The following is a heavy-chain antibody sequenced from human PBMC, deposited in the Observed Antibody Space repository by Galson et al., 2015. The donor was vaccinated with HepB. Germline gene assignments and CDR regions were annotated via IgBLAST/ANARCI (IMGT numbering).Heavy chain of an antibody. CDR1: GFNFSDFA. CDR3: AKDITGANSGPSLLDP. J-gene: IGHJ5*02. D-gene: IGHD4/OR15-4a*01. CDR2: ISWNGLTL. Sequence: SLRLSCAASGFNFSDFAMNWVRLAPGKGLEWVSTISWNGLTLGYADSVKGRFTISRDNAKDSLYLQMNSLRPEDTALYYCAKDITGANSGPSLLDPWGQGTLVTVSS. V-gene: IGHV3-9*01.